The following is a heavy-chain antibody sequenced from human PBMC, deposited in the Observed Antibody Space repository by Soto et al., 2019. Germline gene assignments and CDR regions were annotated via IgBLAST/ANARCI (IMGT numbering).Heavy chain of an antibody. CDR2: IYPGDSDT. V-gene: IGHV5-51*01. J-gene: IGHJ6*02. CDR3: ARHYSGTTQVSYYGMDV. Sequence: GESLKISCKGSGYSFTSYWIGWVRQMPGKGLEWMGIIYPGDSDTRYSPSFQGQVTISADKSISTAHLQWSSLKASDTAMYYCARHYSGTTQVSYYGMDVWGQGTTVTVSS. CDR1: GYSFTSYW. D-gene: IGHD1-1*01.